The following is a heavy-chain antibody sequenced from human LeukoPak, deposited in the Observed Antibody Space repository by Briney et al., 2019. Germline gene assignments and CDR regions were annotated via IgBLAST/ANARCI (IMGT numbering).Heavy chain of an antibody. CDR2: IRYDGSNK. CDR3: AKDLTVYSSGWYYFDY. J-gene: IGHJ4*02. D-gene: IGHD6-19*01. CDR1: GFTFSSYG. V-gene: IGHV3-30*02. Sequence: GGSLRLSCAASGFTFSSYGMHWVRQAPGKGLEWVAFIRYDGSNKYYADSVKGRFTISRDNSKNTLYLQMNSLRAEDTAVYYCAKDLTVYSSGWYYFDYWGQGTLVTVSS.